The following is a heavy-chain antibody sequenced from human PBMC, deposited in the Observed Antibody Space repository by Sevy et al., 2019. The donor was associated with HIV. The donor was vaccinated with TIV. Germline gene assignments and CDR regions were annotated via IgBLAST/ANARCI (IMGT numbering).Heavy chain of an antibody. V-gene: IGHV4-61*02. CDR3: ARHVGDYVFRYFDL. CDR1: GGSVTRGQFY. J-gene: IGHJ2*01. Sequence: SETLSLTCTVSGGSVTRGQFYWSWIRQPAGKGLEWIGRVHNTGSATYNPSLRNRVGMSIDTSKNHFSLVLSSVTAADTTVYYCARHVGDYVFRYFDLWGRGTLVTVSS. CDR2: VHNTGSA. D-gene: IGHD4-17*01.